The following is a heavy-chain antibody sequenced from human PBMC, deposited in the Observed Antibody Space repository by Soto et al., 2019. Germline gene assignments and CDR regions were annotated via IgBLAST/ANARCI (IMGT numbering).Heavy chain of an antibody. CDR3: AKGQIGATGRGHYGLDV. Sequence: GGSLRLSCAASGFTFSTSGMHWVRQAPGKGLEWVTVISYDGGDKYYAESVKGRFSISRDNSKNTLYLQMNSLRTEDTATYYFAKGQIGATGRGHYGLDVWGQGTTVTVSS. D-gene: IGHD3-10*01. CDR2: ISYDGGDK. V-gene: IGHV3-30*18. J-gene: IGHJ6*02. CDR1: GFTFSTSG.